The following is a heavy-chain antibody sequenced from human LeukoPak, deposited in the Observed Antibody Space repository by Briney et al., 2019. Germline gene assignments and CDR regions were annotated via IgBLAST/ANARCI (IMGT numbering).Heavy chain of an antibody. V-gene: IGHV1-46*01. CDR3: ARAAPGSYWFDP. J-gene: IGHJ5*02. D-gene: IGHD6-13*01. Sequence: ASVKVSCKASGYTFTSYYIHWVRQAPGQGLEWMGIINPSGGSTNYTQKFQGRVTMTRDTSTSTVYMELSSLRSEDTAVYYCARAAPGSYWFDPWGQGALVTVSS. CDR1: GYTFTSYY. CDR2: INPSGGST.